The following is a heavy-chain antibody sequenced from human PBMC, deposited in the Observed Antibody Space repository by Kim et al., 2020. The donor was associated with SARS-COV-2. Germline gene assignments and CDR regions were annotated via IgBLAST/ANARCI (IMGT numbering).Heavy chain of an antibody. V-gene: IGHV1-69*13. CDR2: IIPIFGTA. D-gene: IGHD1-26*01. J-gene: IGHJ6*02. CDR3: ASKPRGVGATPYYGMDV. CDR1: GGTFSSYA. Sequence: SVKVSCKASGGTFSSYAISWVRQAPGQGLEWMGGIIPIFGTANYAQKFQGRVTITADESTSTAYMELSSLRSEDTAVYYCASKPRGVGATPYYGMDVWGQGTTVTVSS.